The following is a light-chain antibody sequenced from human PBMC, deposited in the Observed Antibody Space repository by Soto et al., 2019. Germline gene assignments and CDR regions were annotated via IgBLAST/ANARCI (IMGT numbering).Light chain of an antibody. CDR2: EVS. V-gene: IGLV2-14*01. CDR3: TSYTSSGTRV. J-gene: IGLJ1*01. CDR1: TSDVGGYNF. Sequence: QSALTQPASVSGSPGQSITISCTGTTSDVGGYNFVSWYQLHPGKAPKLMIFEVSNRPSGVSNRFSGPKSGNTASLTISGLQAEEEADYYSTSYTSSGTRVFGTGPSSPS.